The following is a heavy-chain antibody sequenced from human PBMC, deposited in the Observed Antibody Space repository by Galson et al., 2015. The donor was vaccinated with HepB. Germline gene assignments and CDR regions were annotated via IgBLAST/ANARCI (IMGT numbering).Heavy chain of an antibody. J-gene: IGHJ6*02. D-gene: IGHD3-10*01. CDR3: ARDKWFGELSHYGMDV. CDR1: GGTFSSYA. V-gene: IGHV1-69*04. Sequence: SVKASCKASGGTFSSYAISWVRQAPGQGLEWMGRIIPILGIANYAQKFQGGVTITADKSASTAYMELSSLRSEDTAVYYCARDKWFGELSHYGMDVWGQGTTVTVSS. CDR2: IIPILGIA.